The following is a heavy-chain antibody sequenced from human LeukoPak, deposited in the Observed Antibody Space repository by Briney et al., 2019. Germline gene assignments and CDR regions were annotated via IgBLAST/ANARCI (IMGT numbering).Heavy chain of an antibody. V-gene: IGHV3-30*18. CDR2: ISYDVINK. CDR3: AKEEVGYCSGGSCFSFNY. D-gene: IGHD2-15*01. CDR1: GFTFSSYS. J-gene: IGHJ4*02. Sequence: GGSLRLSCAASGFTFSSYSMNWVRQAPGKGPEWVAAISYDVINKYYSDSVKGRFTIPRDNSKNTLNLQMNSLRAEDTAVYYCAKEEVGYCSGGSCFSFNYWGQGTLVTVSS.